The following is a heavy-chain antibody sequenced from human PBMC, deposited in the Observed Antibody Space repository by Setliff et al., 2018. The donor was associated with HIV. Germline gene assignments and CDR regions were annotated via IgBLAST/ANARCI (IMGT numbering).Heavy chain of an antibody. V-gene: IGHV1-46*01. D-gene: IGHD3-22*01. Sequence: ASVKVSCKASGYPFTSYYVEWVRQAPGQGLEWMGIINPSGGTTEYAQRFQGRVAMTRDTATSTVYMELRSLRSEETAVYYCARCYDSSRHGGDYWGQGTLVTVSS. J-gene: IGHJ4*02. CDR1: GYPFTSYY. CDR2: INPSGGTT. CDR3: ARCYDSSRHGGDY.